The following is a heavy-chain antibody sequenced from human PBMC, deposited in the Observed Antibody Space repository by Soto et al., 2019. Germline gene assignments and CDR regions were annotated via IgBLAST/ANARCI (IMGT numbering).Heavy chain of an antibody. CDR2: IYWDDDQ. V-gene: IGHV2-5*02. Sequence: HITLKESGPTLVKPTQTLTLTGTFSGFSLSTSGVGVGWILQPPGKSLEWLALIYWDDDQRYSPSLNSRLTITKDTSKNPVVLTMTNMDPVDTATYCGAHKAPVRRFILTYFDYWGQGTLVTVSS. D-gene: IGHD3-10*01. CDR1: GFSLSTSGVG. CDR3: AHKAPVRRFILTYFDY. J-gene: IGHJ4*02.